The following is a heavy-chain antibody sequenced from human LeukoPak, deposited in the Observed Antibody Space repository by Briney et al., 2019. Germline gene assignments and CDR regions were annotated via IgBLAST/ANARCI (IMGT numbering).Heavy chain of an antibody. D-gene: IGHD5-24*01. Sequence: GGSLRLSCAASGFTFSNAWMSWVRQAPGKGLEWVAFIRYDGSNKYYADSVKGRFTISRDNSKNTLYLQMNSLIAEDTAVYYCAKSGYNRFDYWGQGTRVTVSS. CDR2: IRYDGSNK. CDR1: GFTFSNAW. V-gene: IGHV3-30*02. J-gene: IGHJ4*02. CDR3: AKSGYNRFDY.